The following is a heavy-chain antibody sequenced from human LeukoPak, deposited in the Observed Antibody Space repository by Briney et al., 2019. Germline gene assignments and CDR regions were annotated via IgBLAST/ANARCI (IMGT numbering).Heavy chain of an antibody. Sequence: SETLSLTCTVPGGSLTSYYWSWIRQPAGKGLECIGRIFSSGSTNYNSSLKSRVTMSVVTSKNQFSLKLSSVTAADTAVYYCARGQEQQLVPVAFDYMDVWGKGTTVTVSS. CDR1: GGSLTSYY. CDR3: ARGQEQQLVPVAFDYMDV. J-gene: IGHJ6*03. V-gene: IGHV4-4*07. CDR2: IFSSGST. D-gene: IGHD6-13*01.